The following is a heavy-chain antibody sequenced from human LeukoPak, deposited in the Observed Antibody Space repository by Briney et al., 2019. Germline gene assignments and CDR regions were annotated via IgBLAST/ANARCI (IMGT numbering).Heavy chain of an antibody. Sequence: PPETLSLTCTVSGGSISSGSYYWSWIRQPAGKGLEWIGRIYTSGSTNYNPSLKSRVTISVDTSKNQFSLKLSSVTAADTAVYYCARVGYGDYAWFDPWGQGTLVTASS. CDR2: IYTSGST. J-gene: IGHJ5*02. CDR1: GGSISSGSYY. D-gene: IGHD4-17*01. V-gene: IGHV4-61*02. CDR3: ARVGYGDYAWFDP.